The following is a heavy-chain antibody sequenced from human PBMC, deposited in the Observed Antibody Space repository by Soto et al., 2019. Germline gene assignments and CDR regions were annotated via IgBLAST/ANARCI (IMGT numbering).Heavy chain of an antibody. J-gene: IGHJ4*02. CDR2: IYYSGST. CDR1: GGSISSYY. D-gene: IGHD3-3*01. Sequence: SETLSLTCTVSGGSISSYYWSWIRQPPGKGLEWIGYIYYSGSTNYNPSLKSRVTISVDTSKNQFSLKLSSVTAADTAVYHCARHRKYYDCLSGYYPGPYFEFWGKGTLVNVSS. V-gene: IGHV4-59*08. CDR3: ARHRKYYDCLSGYYPGPYFEF.